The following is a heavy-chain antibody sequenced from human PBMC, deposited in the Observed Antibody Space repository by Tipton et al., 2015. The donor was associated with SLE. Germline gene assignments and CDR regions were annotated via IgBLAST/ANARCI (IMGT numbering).Heavy chain of an antibody. CDR3: ARGSTYYYDSTGFDL. V-gene: IGHV4-61*08. J-gene: IGHJ2*01. D-gene: IGHD3-22*01. CDR1: GGSISSGGYY. CDR2: IYYSGST. Sequence: LRLSCTVSGGSISSGGYYWSWIRQPPGKGLEWIGYIYYSGSTNYNPSLKSRVTISVDTSKNQFSLKLSSVTAADTAVYYCARGSTYYYDSTGFDLWGRGTLVTVSS.